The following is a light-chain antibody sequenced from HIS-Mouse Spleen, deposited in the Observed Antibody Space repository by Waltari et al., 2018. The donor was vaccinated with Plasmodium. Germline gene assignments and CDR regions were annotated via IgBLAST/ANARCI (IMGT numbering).Light chain of an antibody. V-gene: IGKV1-39*01. Sequence: DIQMTQSPSSLSASVGDRVTITCRASQSISSYLNWYQQKPGKAPKLLIYAASRLQSGVPSMFSGRGSGTDFTLTISSLQPEDFATYYCQQSYSTPWTFGQGTKVEIK. J-gene: IGKJ1*01. CDR1: QSISSY. CDR3: QQSYSTPWT. CDR2: AAS.